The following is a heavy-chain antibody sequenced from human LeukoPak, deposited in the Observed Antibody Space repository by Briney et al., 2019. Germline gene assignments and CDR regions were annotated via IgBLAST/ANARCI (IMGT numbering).Heavy chain of an antibody. CDR2: INPNSGCT. V-gene: IGHV1-2*02. CDR1: GYTFTGYY. Sequence: GASVKVSCKASGYTFTGYYMHWVRQAPGHALEWMGWINPNSGCTNYAQRFQGRVTMTRDTSISTAYMELSRLRSDDTAVYYCARGASGVYTVTTSWFDPWGQGTLVTVSS. D-gene: IGHD4-17*01. CDR3: ARGASGVYTVTTSWFDP. J-gene: IGHJ5*02.